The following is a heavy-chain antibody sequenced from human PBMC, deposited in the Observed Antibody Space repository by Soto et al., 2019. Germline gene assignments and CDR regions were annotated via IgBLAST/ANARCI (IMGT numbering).Heavy chain of an antibody. Sequence: QLQLQESGPGLVKPSETLSLTCTVSGGSISTSGYFWGWIRQPPGKGLEWIGTIYYSGSTYYNPALKSRVTISVATSKNQFSLKLSSVTAADTAVYYCATSTWFDPWGQGTLVTVSS. CDR3: ATSTWFDP. J-gene: IGHJ5*02. D-gene: IGHD2-2*01. CDR2: IYYSGST. V-gene: IGHV4-39*01. CDR1: GGSISTSGYF.